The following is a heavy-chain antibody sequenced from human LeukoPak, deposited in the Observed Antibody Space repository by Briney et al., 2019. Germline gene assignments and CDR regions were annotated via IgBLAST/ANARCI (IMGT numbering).Heavy chain of an antibody. CDR2: MNPNSGNT. CDR3: ARDIAAAGTLCDY. V-gene: IGHV1-8*02. J-gene: IGHJ4*02. D-gene: IGHD6-13*01. CDR1: GYTFTGYY. Sequence: ASVKVSCKASGYTFTGYYMHWVRQATGQGLEWMGWMNPNSGNTGYAQKFQGRVTMTRNTSISTAYMELSSLRSEDTAVYYCARDIAAAGTLCDYWAREPWSPSPQ.